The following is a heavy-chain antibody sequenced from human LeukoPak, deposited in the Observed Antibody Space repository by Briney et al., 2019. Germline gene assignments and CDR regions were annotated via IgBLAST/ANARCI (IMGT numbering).Heavy chain of an antibody. CDR2: ISGGGGSA. D-gene: IGHD2-15*01. V-gene: IGHV3-23*01. J-gene: IGHJ4*02. CDR3: AKDVRGGCSGGSCYY. Sequence: GSLRLSCAASGFTFSYYAMSWVRQAPGKGLEWVSDISGGGGSADYADSVKGRFTISRDNSKNTLYLQMNSLRAEDTAIYYCAKDVRGGCSGGSCYYWGQGTLVTVSS. CDR1: GFTFSYYA.